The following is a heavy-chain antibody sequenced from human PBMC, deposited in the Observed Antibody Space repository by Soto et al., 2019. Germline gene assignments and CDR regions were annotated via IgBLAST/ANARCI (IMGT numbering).Heavy chain of an antibody. V-gene: IGHV3-23*01. J-gene: IGHJ2*01. D-gene: IGHD6-19*01. Sequence: PGGSLRLSCAASGFTFNTYAMTWVRQAPGKGLEWVSIISSSGDGTYYVDSVKGRFTISRDNSRNTLNLQMNNLRAEDTAVYYCARVGAVAGTKNWYFDLWGRGTLVTVSS. CDR2: ISSSGDGT. CDR3: ARVGAVAGTKNWYFDL. CDR1: GFTFNTYA.